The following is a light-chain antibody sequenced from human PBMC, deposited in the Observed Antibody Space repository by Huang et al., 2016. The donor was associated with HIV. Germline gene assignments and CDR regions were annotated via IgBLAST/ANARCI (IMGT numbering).Light chain of an antibody. V-gene: IGKV1-39*01. CDR3: QQTYNGFT. Sequence: DIQMTQSPASLSASVGDRVTITCRASQNIYNYLNWYQQRPGKSPKLLIYAAYTLQSGVPSKFSGSGSGTKFTLTISTLQPEDFATYYCQQTYNGFTFGGGTKVEIK. CDR1: QNIYNY. CDR2: AAY. J-gene: IGKJ4*01.